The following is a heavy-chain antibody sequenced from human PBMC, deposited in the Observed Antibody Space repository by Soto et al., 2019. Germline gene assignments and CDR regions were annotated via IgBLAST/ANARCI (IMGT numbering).Heavy chain of an antibody. J-gene: IGHJ4*02. CDR1: GSSISSGDYY. D-gene: IGHD3-22*01. Sequence: NPSETLSLTCTVSGSSISSGDYYWSWIRQPPGKGLEWIGYIYYSGSTYYNPSLKSRVTISVDTSKNQFSLKLSSVTAADTAVYYCARSDSSGLLHVYWGQGTLVTVSS. CDR2: IYYSGST. V-gene: IGHV4-30-4*01. CDR3: ARSDSSGLLHVY.